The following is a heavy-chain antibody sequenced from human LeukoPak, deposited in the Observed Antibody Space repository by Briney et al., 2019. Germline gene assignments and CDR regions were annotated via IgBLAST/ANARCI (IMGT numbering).Heavy chain of an antibody. CDR2: FDPEDGET. CDR3: ATGPLGELLGSFDY. CDR1: GYTLTELS. Sequence: ASVKVSCKVSGYTLTELSMHWVRQAPGKGLEWIGGFDPEDGETIYAQKFQGRVTMTEDTSTDTAYMELSSLRSEDTAVYYCATGPLGELLGSFDYWGQGTLVTVSS. D-gene: IGHD1-26*01. J-gene: IGHJ4*02. V-gene: IGHV1-24*01.